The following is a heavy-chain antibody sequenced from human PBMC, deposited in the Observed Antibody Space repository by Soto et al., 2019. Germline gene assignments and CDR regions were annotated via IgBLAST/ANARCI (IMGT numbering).Heavy chain of an antibody. J-gene: IGHJ4*02. D-gene: IGHD5-12*01. CDR1: GGSISSYY. CDR2: IYYSGST. V-gene: IGHV4-59*08. Sequence: QVQLQESGPGLVKPSETLSLTCTVSGGSISSYYWSWIRQPPGKGLEWIGYIYYSGSTNYNPSLMSRVTISLDTSKNQFSLELSSVPAADPAAYYCAGQEKAGCSYETYYSDYWGQETLVTLSS. CDR3: AGQEKAGCSYETYYSDY.